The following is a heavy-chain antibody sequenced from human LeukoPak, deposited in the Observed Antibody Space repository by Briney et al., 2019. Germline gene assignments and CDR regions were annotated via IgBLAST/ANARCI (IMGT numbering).Heavy chain of an antibody. J-gene: IGHJ4*02. D-gene: IGHD2-15*01. CDR3: ARDRGYCSGGSCYTYYFDY. V-gene: IGHV3-48*02. CDR2: ISTSSGTI. CDR1: GFTFSSYS. Sequence: GRSLRLSCAASGFTFSSYSMNWVRQAPGKGLEWVSYISTSSGTIYYADSVKGRFTISRDNAKNSLYLHMNSLRDEDTAVYYCARDRGYCSGGSCYTYYFDYWGQGTLVTVSS.